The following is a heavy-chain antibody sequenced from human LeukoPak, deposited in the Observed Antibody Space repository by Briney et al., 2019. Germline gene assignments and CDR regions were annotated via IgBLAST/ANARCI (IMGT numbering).Heavy chain of an antibody. J-gene: IGHJ4*02. CDR2: ISGSGGST. D-gene: IGHD3-9*01. CDR1: GFTFSSYA. CDR3: AKGTFDWSFPIYFDS. Sequence: GGSLRLSCAASGFTFSSYAISWVRQAPGKGLECVSAISGSGGSTYYADSVKGRFTISRDNSKNTLYLQMNSLGVEDTAVYYCAKGTFDWSFPIYFDSWGQGILVTVSS. V-gene: IGHV3-23*01.